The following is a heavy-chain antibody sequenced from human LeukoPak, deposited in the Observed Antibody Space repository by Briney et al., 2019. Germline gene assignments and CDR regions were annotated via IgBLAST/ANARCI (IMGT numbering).Heavy chain of an antibody. CDR3: AREHYTSGWYIRD. D-gene: IGHD6-19*01. Sequence: SETLSLTCTVSGVSINTYYWSWIRQPPGKGLEWIGYIYYSGSTNYNPSLKSRVTIAIDTSKIQFSLKLTSVTAADTAVYYCAREHYTSGWYIRDWGQGTLVTVSS. J-gene: IGHJ4*02. V-gene: IGHV4-59*01. CDR2: IYYSGST. CDR1: GVSINTYY.